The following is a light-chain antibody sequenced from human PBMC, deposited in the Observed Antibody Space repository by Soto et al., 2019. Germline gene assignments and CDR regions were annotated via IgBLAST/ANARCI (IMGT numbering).Light chain of an antibody. Sequence: QSVLTQPASVSGSPGQSITISCTGTSSDGGGYNYVSWYQHHPGKAPKLMIYDVSNRPSGVSNRFSGSKSGNTASLTISGLQAEDEADYYCSSYTSSNTLVVFGGGTKLTVL. V-gene: IGLV2-14*03. CDR1: SSDGGGYNY. CDR3: SSYTSSNTLVV. J-gene: IGLJ2*01. CDR2: DVS.